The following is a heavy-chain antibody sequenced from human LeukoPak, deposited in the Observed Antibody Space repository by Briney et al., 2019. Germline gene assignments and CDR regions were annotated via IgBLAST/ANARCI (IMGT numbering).Heavy chain of an antibody. V-gene: IGHV1-69*06. Sequence: SVKVSCKASGGTFSSYAISWVRQAPGQGLEWMGGIIPIFGTANYAQKFQGRVTITADKSTSTAYMELSSLRSEDTAVYYCARDNSGRLPVDYWGQGTLVTVSS. CDR1: GGTFSSYA. D-gene: IGHD1-26*01. CDR3: ARDNSGRLPVDY. CDR2: IIPIFGTA. J-gene: IGHJ4*02.